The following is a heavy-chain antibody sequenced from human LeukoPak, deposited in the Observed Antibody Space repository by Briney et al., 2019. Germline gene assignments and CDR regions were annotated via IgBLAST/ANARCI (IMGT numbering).Heavy chain of an antibody. CDR3: VRDSPSGFFDL. J-gene: IGHJ2*01. Sequence: PGGSLRLSCAASGFTFSVAAMTWVRQAPGKGLEWVSLIGASGESTYYADSVKGRFTISRDNSKNTLSLQMNSLRAEDTAVYYCVRDSPSGFFDLWGRGTLVTVSS. V-gene: IGHV3-23*01. D-gene: IGHD6-19*01. CDR2: IGASGEST. CDR1: GFTFSVAA.